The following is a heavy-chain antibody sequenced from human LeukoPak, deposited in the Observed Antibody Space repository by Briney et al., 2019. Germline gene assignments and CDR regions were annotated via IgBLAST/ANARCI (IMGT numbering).Heavy chain of an antibody. J-gene: IGHJ4*02. Sequence: GGSLRLSCADSGFTFSSYEMNWVRQAPGKGLEWVSYISNSGSAIYYADSVKGRFAISRDNAKNSLYLQMNSLRAEDTAVYYCARGGSSGWLDYWGQGTLVTVSS. CDR3: ARGGSSGWLDY. CDR1: GFTFSSYE. V-gene: IGHV3-48*03. CDR2: ISNSGSAI. D-gene: IGHD6-19*01.